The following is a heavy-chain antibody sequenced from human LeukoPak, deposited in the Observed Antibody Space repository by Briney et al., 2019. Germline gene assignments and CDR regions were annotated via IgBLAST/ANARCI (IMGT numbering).Heavy chain of an antibody. J-gene: IGHJ6*02. D-gene: IGHD3-10*01. Sequence: SETLSLTCTVSGGSVISNSYYWSWIRQPPGQGLEWIGYIYYSGSTKYNPSLKSRVTIPVDTSKNQFSLKLSSVTAAATAVYYCARSSNYYGMDVWGQGTTVTVSS. CDR1: GGSVISNSYY. CDR2: IYYSGST. CDR3: ARSSNYYGMDV. V-gene: IGHV4-61*01.